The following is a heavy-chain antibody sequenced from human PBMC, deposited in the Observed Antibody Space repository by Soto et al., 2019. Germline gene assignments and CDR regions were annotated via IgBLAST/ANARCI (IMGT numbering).Heavy chain of an antibody. CDR1: GGSISSYY. D-gene: IGHD6-13*01. Sequence: SETLSLTCTVSGGSISSYYWSWIRQPPGKGLEWIGYIYYSGSTNYNPSLKSRVTISVETSTNQSSLKLSSVTAADTAVYYCARHSSSWSYYDYYYIDVWGKGTPVTVSS. CDR3: ARHSSSWSYYDYYYIDV. CDR2: IYYSGST. J-gene: IGHJ6*03. V-gene: IGHV4-59*01.